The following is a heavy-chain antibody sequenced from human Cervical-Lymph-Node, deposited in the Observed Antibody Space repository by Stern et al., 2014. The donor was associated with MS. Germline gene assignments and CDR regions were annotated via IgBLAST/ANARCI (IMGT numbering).Heavy chain of an antibody. Sequence: QVQLQESGSGLVKPSQTLSLTCAVSGGSISSGGYSWSWIRQPPGKGLEWIGYIYHSGSTYYNPSLKSRVTISVARSKNQFSLKLSSVTAADTAVYYCARSYSSSPNWFDPWGQGTLVTVSS. CDR2: IYHSGST. CDR1: GGSISSGGYS. J-gene: IGHJ5*02. CDR3: ARSYSSSPNWFDP. D-gene: IGHD6-13*01. V-gene: IGHV4-30-2*01.